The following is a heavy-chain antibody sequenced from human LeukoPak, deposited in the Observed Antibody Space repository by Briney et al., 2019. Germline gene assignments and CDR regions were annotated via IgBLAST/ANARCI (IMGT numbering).Heavy chain of an antibody. CDR1: GFTFSSYG. D-gene: IGHD3-22*01. CDR3: AKEPHYDSSGYYFRYYYYYGMDV. V-gene: IGHV3-30*18. CDR2: ISYDGGNK. J-gene: IGHJ6*02. Sequence: GGSLRLSCAASGFTFSSYGMHWVRQAPVKGLEWVAVISYDGGNKYYADSVKGRFTISRDNSKNTLYLQMNSLRAEDTAVYYCAKEPHYDSSGYYFRYYYYYGMDVWGQGTTVTVSS.